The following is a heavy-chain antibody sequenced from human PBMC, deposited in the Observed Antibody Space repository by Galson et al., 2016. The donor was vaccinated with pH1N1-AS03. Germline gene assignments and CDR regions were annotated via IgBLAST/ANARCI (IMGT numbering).Heavy chain of an antibody. J-gene: IGHJ4*02. CDR3: TSGMVELDY. Sequence: CAASGFRFIDYWLTWVRHAPGKALEWVANIDQDGSEKYYMDSVEGRFTISRDNAKNSLALQMNSLRVEDTAVYYFTSGMVELDYWGQGTLVTVSS. D-gene: IGHD3-10*01. V-gene: IGHV3-7*01. CDR2: IDQDGSEK. CDR1: GFRFIDYW.